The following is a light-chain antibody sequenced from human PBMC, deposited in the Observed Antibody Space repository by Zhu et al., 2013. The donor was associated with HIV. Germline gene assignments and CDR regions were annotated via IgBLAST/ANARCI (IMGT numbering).Light chain of an antibody. V-gene: IGKV3D-20*02. CDR1: QTVSYRH. Sequence: EIVLMQSPGTLSLSPGERATLSCRASQTVSYRHIAWYQQKPGQPPRLLLYGSSNRAPGIPDRFSGSGSGTEFTLTISSLQSEDIAVYYCQNRNTWPWTFGQGPKVEIK. CDR2: GSS. CDR3: QNRNTWPWT. J-gene: IGKJ1*01.